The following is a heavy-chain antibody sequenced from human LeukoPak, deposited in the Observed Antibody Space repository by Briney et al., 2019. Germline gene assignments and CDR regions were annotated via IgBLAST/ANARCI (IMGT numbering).Heavy chain of an antibody. D-gene: IGHD6-19*01. CDR3: ARDPATYSSGRWGGFDY. CDR2: ISYDGSNK. Sequence: GGSLRLSCAASGFTFSTYAVHWVRQAPGKGLEWVAVISYDGSNKYYTDSVKGRFTISRDNSKNTLYLQMSSLRTEDTAVYYCARDPATYSSGRWGGFDYWGQGTLVTVSS. CDR1: GFTFSTYA. V-gene: IGHV3-30-3*01. J-gene: IGHJ4*02.